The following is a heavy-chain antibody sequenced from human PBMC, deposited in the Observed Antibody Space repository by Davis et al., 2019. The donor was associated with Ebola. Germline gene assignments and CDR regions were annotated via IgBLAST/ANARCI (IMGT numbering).Heavy chain of an antibody. CDR2: KNPNSGNT. V-gene: IGHV1-8*01. J-gene: IGHJ6*02. D-gene: IGHD6-13*01. CDR1: GYTFTSYD. Sequence: AASVKVSCKASGYTFTSYDINWVRQATGQGLEWMGWKNPNSGNTGYAQKFQGRVTMTRNTSISTAYMELSSLRSEDTAVYYCARAYSSSWYLGYYYYGMDVWGQGTTVTVSS. CDR3: ARAYSSSWYLGYYYYGMDV.